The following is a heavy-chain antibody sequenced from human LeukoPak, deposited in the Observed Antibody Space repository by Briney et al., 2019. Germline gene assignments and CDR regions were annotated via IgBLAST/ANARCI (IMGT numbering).Heavy chain of an antibody. J-gene: IGHJ4*02. CDR3: ARGGVTAIRVDD. V-gene: IGHV4-34*01. Sequence: SETLSLTCAVYGGSFSNYYWSWVRQPPGKGLEWIGEITHSGRTNYNPSLKSRVTISVDTSKNQFSLKLSSVTAADTAVYYCARGGVTAIRVDDWGQGTLVTVSS. CDR2: ITHSGRT. CDR1: GGSFSNYY. D-gene: IGHD2-21*02.